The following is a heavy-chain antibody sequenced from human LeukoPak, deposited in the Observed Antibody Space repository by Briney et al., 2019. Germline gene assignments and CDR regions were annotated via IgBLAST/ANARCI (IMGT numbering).Heavy chain of an antibody. D-gene: IGHD3-22*01. J-gene: IGHJ4*02. CDR3: AREGSSGYYENFDY. Sequence: PGGSLRLSCAASGFTPTSHGMDWVRQAPGKGLEWVSSISSGGTYIYYSDSLKGRFSISRDTAKNSVYLQMNSLRVEDTGVYYCAREGSSGYYENFDYWGQGTLVIVSS. CDR1: GFTPTSHG. V-gene: IGHV3-21*01. CDR2: ISSGGTYI.